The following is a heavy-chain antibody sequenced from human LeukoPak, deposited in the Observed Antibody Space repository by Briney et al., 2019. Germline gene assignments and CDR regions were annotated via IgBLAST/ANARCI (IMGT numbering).Heavy chain of an antibody. J-gene: IGHJ4*02. CDR1: GGSISSSSYY. D-gene: IGHD6-13*01. CDR3: ARGAAAGQTDYFDY. Sequence: SETLSLTCTVSGGSISSSSYYWGWTRQPPGKGLDWIGEINHSASTNYKPSLKSRVTISVDTSKNRFSLKLSSVTAADTAVYYCARGAAAGQTDYFDYWGQGTLVTVSS. V-gene: IGHV4-39*07. CDR2: INHSAST.